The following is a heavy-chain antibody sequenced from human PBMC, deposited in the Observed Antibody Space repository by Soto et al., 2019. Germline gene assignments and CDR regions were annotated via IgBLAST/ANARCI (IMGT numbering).Heavy chain of an antibody. Sequence: SETLSLTCTVSGGSISSGNYYWSWIRQPPGKGLEWIGFISYSGSTYYNPSLKSRVTISVDTSKNQFSLKLSSVTVADTAVYYCAGPEYSSVWPFDYWRQGTLVTVSS. CDR1: GGSISSGNYY. J-gene: IGHJ4*02. CDR2: ISYSGST. D-gene: IGHD6-19*01. CDR3: AGPEYSSVWPFDY. V-gene: IGHV4-30-4*01.